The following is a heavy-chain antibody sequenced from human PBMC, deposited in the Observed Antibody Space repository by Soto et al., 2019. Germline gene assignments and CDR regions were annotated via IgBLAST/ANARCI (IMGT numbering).Heavy chain of an antibody. V-gene: IGHV4-4*07. CDR3: ARVATYYDFWSGYSFDP. CDR2: IYTSGST. CDR1: GGSISSYY. D-gene: IGHD3-3*01. Sequence: PSETLSLTCTVSGGSISSYYWSWIRQPAGKGLEWIGRIYTSGSTNYNPSLKSRVTMSVDTPKNQFSLKLSSVTAADTAVYYCARVATYYDFWSGYSFDPWGQGTLVTVSS. J-gene: IGHJ5*02.